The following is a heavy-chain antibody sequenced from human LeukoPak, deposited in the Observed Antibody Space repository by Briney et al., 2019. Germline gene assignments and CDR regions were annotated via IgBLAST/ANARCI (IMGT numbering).Heavy chain of an antibody. CDR2: ISYDGSNK. V-gene: IGHV3-30*04. J-gene: IGHJ3*02. CDR1: GFTFSSYA. D-gene: IGHD3-10*02. Sequence: GGSLRLSCAASGFTFSSYAMHWVRQAPGKGLEWVAVISYDGSNKYYADSVKGRFTISRDNSKNTLYLQMNSLRAEDTAVYYCAREAYVASALDIWGQGTMVTVSS. CDR3: AREAYVASALDI.